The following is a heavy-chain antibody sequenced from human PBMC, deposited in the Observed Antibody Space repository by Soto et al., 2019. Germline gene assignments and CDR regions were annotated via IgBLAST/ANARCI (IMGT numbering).Heavy chain of an antibody. Sequence: QVQLVESGGGVVQPGRSLRLSCAASGFTCSSYAMQWVRQAPGKGLEWVAGISYDGSNKYYADSVKGRFTSSRDNSKNTLYLQMNGLRAEYTAVYYCARDYYRFNSGYGFSMDVWGQGTTVTVSS. V-gene: IGHV3-30-3*01. CDR1: GFTCSSYA. CDR2: ISYDGSNK. CDR3: ARDYYRFNSGYGFSMDV. J-gene: IGHJ6*02. D-gene: IGHD5-12*01.